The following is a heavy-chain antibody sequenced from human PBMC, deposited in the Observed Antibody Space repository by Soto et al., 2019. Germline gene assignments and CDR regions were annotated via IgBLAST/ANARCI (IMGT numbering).Heavy chain of an antibody. CDR1: GDSITWSSCY. J-gene: IGHJ5*02. Sequence: SETLSLTCTLSGDSITWSSCYWGWIRQPPGKGLEWVGDVYYSGSTYYNPSLKSRLTMSIDTSKGQCSLKMSSVTAADTGVYYCARLTCRISAGSDGRGNWLDPWGPGTLVTVSS. V-gene: IGHV4-39*01. CDR3: ARLTCRISAGSDGRGNWLDP. D-gene: IGHD2-15*01. CDR2: VYYSGST.